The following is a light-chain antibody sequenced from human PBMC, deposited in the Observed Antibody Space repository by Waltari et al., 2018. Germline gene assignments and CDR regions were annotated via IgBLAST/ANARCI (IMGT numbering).Light chain of an antibody. Sequence: DIQMTQSPSTLSASVGDRVTITCRASQSISSWLAWYQQKPGKAPKLLIYKAASLESGVPSRFSGSGSGTEFTLTISSLQPDDFATYYCQQYNSYPPLTFGGGTKVEIK. CDR3: QQYNSYPPLT. CDR2: KAA. CDR1: QSISSW. J-gene: IGKJ4*01. V-gene: IGKV1-5*03.